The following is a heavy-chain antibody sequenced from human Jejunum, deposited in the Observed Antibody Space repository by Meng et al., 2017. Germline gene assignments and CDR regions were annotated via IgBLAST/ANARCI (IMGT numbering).Heavy chain of an antibody. Sequence: QVQRQESGPGLVRPSETLSLTCTVSGGSVSSGFYYWSWIRQPPGKGLEWIGYISDSGTTNYNPSLKSRVTMSVDTSKNHFSLKLTSVTAADTAVYFCARDSETYPTYFDYWGQGTLVTVSS. V-gene: IGHV4-61*03. D-gene: IGHD5-24*01. J-gene: IGHJ4*02. CDR1: GGSVSSGFYY. CDR3: ARDSETYPTYFDY. CDR2: ISDSGTT.